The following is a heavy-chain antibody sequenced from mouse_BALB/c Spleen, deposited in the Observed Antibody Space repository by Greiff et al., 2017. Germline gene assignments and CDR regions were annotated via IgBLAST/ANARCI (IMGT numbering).Heavy chain of an antibody. CDR1: GYTFTSYW. V-gene: IGHV1-69*02. CDR2: IDPSDSYT. CDR3: ARWGFTTATTMDY. J-gene: IGHJ4*01. Sequence: QVQLQQPGAELVKPGASVKLSCKASGYTFTSYWMHWVKQRPGQGLEWIGKIDPSDSYTNYNQKFKGKATLTVDKSSSTAYMQLSSLTSEDSAVYYCARWGFTTATTMDYWGQGTSVTVSS. D-gene: IGHD1-2*01.